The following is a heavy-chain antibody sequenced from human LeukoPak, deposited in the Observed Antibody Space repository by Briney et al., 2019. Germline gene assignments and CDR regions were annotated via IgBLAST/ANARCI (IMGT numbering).Heavy chain of an antibody. CDR2: INPNSGGT. D-gene: IGHD3-9*01. Sequence: ASGKVSCMASGYTFTSYYMHWVRQAPGRGLEWMGWINPNSGGTNYAQKFQGRVTMTRDTSISTAYMELSRLRSDDTAVYYCARTFILTGYYLDYWGQGTLVTVSS. J-gene: IGHJ4*02. CDR1: GYTFTSYY. CDR3: ARTFILTGYYLDY. V-gene: IGHV1-2*02.